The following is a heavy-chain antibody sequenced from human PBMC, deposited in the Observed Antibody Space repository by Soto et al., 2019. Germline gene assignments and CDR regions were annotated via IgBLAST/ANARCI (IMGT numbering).Heavy chain of an antibody. Sequence: SVKVSCKASGGTFSNYAISWVRQAPGQGLEWVGGIIPMFGTSNCAQNFQGRVSITADESTSTAYMELSSLRSEDTAVYYCARGVRTGFYGMDVWGQGTTVTVSS. V-gene: IGHV1-69*13. CDR3: ARGVRTGFYGMDV. D-gene: IGHD3-10*01. CDR2: IIPMFGTS. CDR1: GGTFSNYA. J-gene: IGHJ6*02.